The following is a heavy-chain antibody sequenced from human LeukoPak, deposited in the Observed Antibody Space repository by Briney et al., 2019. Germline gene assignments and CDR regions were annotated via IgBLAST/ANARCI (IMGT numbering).Heavy chain of an antibody. D-gene: IGHD2-8*01. CDR2: INSDGSST. CDR3: AREQTRMGD. CDR1: GFTFTRYW. J-gene: IGHJ4*02. Sequence: GESLRLSCAASGFTFTRYWMHWVRQAPGKGLVWVSRINSDGSSTSYADSVKGRFTISRDNAKNTLYLQMNSLRAEDTAVYYCAREQTRMGDWGQGTLVTVSS. V-gene: IGHV3-74*01.